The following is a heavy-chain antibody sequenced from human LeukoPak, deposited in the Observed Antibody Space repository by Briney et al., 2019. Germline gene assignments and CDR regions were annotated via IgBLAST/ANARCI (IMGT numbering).Heavy chain of an antibody. CDR3: ARGGAVAGVYYYYYYMDV. J-gene: IGHJ6*03. CDR2: ISSSSSYI. V-gene: IGHV3-21*01. CDR1: GFTFSSYS. D-gene: IGHD6-19*01. Sequence: GGSLRLSCAASGFTFSSYSMNWVRQAPGKGLEWVSSISSSSSYIYYADSVKGRFTISRDNAKNSLYLQMNSLRAEDTAVYYCARGGAVAGVYYYYYYMDVWGKGTTVTVSS.